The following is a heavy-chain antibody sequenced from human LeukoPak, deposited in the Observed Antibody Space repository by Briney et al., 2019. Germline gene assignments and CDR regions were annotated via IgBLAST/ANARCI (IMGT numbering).Heavy chain of an antibody. CDR3: ARAESGRYGELPDY. D-gene: IGHD3-10*01. Sequence: GASVKVSCKASGYTFTGYYMHWVRQAPGQGLEWMGWISAYNGNTNYAQKLQGRVTMTTDTSTSTAYMELRSLRSDDTAVYYCARAESGRYGELPDYWGQGTLVTVSS. CDR1: GYTFTGYY. CDR2: ISAYNGNT. V-gene: IGHV1-18*04. J-gene: IGHJ4*02.